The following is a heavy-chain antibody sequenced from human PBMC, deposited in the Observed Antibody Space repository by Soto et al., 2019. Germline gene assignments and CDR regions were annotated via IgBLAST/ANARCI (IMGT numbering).Heavy chain of an antibody. D-gene: IGHD2-15*01. V-gene: IGHV4-39*01. CDR1: GGSISSSSYY. CDR3: ESGVIVVVVAAFDY. Sequence: PSETLSLTVTVSGGSISSSSYYCGCIRQPPGKGLELMRTIYYSGTTYYNTPPKSRVTISVDTSKNKFPMKLRSVTAADTAVYYCESGVIVVVVAAFDYWGQGTLVTVYS. J-gene: IGHJ4*02. CDR2: IYYSGTT.